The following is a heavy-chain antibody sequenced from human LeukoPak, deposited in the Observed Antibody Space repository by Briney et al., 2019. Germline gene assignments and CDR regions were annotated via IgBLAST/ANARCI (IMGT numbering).Heavy chain of an antibody. D-gene: IGHD3-3*01. V-gene: IGHV4-61*02. CDR2: IYSSGST. CDR3: ARDRAIFGVVTFDY. CDR1: GGSISSGGYY. Sequence: SQTLSLTCTVSGGSISSGGYYWTWIRQPAGKGLEWIGRIYSSGSTNYNPSLKSRVTISIDTSKNQFSLKLSSVTAADTAVYYCARDRAIFGVVTFDYWGQGTLVTVSS. J-gene: IGHJ4*02.